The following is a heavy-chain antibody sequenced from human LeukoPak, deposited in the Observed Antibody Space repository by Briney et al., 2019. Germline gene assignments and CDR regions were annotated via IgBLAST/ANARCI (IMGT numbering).Heavy chain of an antibody. J-gene: IGHJ4*02. V-gene: IGHV1-2*02. Sequence: GASVNVSYKASGYTFTIYDISWVRQAPGQGREWMGWINPNSGGTNYTQKFQGRVTMTRDTSISTAYMELSRLRSDDTAVYYCARDLTGTTEYWGQGTLVTVSS. CDR3: ARDLTGTTEY. CDR2: INPNSGGT. CDR1: GYTFTIYD. D-gene: IGHD1-7*01.